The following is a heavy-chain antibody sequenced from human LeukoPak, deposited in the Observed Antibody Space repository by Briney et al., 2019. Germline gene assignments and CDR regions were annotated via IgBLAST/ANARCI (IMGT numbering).Heavy chain of an antibody. CDR1: GYTFTGYY. CDR3: ARNSGSYYGDFDY. CDR2: INPNSGGT. V-gene: IGHV1-2*02. Sequence: ASVKVSCKASGYTFTGYYIHWVRQATGQGLEWMGWINPNSGGTNYAQKFQGRVTMTRDTSISTAYMELSRLRSDDTAVYYCARNSGSYYGDFDYWGQGTLVTVSS. J-gene: IGHJ4*02. D-gene: IGHD1-26*01.